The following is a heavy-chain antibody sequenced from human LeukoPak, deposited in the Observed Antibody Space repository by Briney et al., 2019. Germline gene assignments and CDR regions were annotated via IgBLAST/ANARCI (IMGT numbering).Heavy chain of an antibody. Sequence: PSETLSLTCTVSGGSISSGGYYWSWIRQHPGKGREWIGYIYYSGSTYYNPSLKSRVTISVDTSKNQFSLKLSSVTAADTAVYYCARNWPGGYYFDYWGQGTLVTVSS. CDR3: ARNWPGGYYFDY. CDR2: IYYSGST. D-gene: IGHD1-1*01. J-gene: IGHJ4*02. CDR1: GGSISSGGYY. V-gene: IGHV4-31*03.